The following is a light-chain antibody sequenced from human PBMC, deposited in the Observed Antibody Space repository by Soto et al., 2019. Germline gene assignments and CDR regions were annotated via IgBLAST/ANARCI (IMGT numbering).Light chain of an antibody. CDR1: QSVLHSSNNKNF. CDR2: WAS. CDR3: HQYYSSPPT. Sequence: DIVMTQSPDSLAVSLGERATINCKSSQSVLHSSNNKNFLAWYQQKPGQPPKLLIYWASTRESGVPDRFSGSGSWTDFTLTISSLQAEDVAVYFCHQYYSSPPTFGQGTKVEIK. V-gene: IGKV4-1*01. J-gene: IGKJ1*01.